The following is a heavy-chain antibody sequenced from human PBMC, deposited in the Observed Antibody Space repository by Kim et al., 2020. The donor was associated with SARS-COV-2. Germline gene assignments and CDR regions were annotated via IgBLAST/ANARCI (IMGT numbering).Heavy chain of an antibody. CDR3: ARDRDHSF. CDR1: GFTFGSYW. J-gene: IGHJ4*02. V-gene: IGHV3-7*01. Sequence: GGSLRLSCAASGFTFGSYWVNWVRQAPGKGLEWVANINQDGSEKYYVDSLKGRFTISRDNAKNSLYLQMNSLRAEDTAVYYCARDRDHSFWGQGTLVTVS. D-gene: IGHD2-21*01. CDR2: INQDGSEK.